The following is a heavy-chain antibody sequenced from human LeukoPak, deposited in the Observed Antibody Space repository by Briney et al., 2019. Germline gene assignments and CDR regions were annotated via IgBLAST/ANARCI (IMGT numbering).Heavy chain of an antibody. D-gene: IGHD2-2*01. CDR2: ISGYNGNT. J-gene: IGHJ4*02. V-gene: IGHV1-18*01. CDR3: ARGNSSSCREN. Sequence: ASVKVSCKTSGYTFTSYGISWVRQAPGQGLEWVGWISGYNGNTNYAQKFQGRVTMTTDTSTSTVYMELNSLTSDDTAVYYCARGNSSSCRENWGQGTLVTVSS. CDR1: GYTFTSYG.